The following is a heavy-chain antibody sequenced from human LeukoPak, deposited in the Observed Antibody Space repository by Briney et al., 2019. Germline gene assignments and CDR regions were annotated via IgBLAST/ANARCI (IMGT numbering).Heavy chain of an antibody. CDR3: ARGTYYYDSSGYYSLEY. V-gene: IGHV1-8*01. D-gene: IGHD3-22*01. CDR2: MNPNSGNT. Sequence: ASVKVSCKASGYTFTSYDINWVRQATGQGLEWMGWMNPNSGNTSYAQKFQGRVTMTRNTSISTAYMELSSLRSEDTAVYYCARGTYYYDSSGYYSLEYWGQGTLVTVSS. J-gene: IGHJ4*02. CDR1: GYTFTSYD.